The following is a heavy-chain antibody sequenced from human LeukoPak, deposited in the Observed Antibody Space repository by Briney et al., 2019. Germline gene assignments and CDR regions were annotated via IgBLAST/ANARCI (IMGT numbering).Heavy chain of an antibody. V-gene: IGHV4-31*03. Sequence: SQTLSLTCTVSGGSVSSGAYYWSWLRQHPGKGLEWIGYISSSGNTYFNPSLKSRLTISLDTSKNQFSLRLTSVTAADTAVYYFARFDSGLPFDPWGQGTLVSVSS. CDR2: ISSSGNT. J-gene: IGHJ5*02. CDR1: GGSVSSGAYY. CDR3: ARFDSGLPFDP. D-gene: IGHD2-8*02.